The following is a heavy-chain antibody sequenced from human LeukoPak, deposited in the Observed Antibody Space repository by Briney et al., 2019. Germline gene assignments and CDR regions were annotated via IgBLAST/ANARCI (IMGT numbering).Heavy chain of an antibody. J-gene: IGHJ4*02. V-gene: IGHV4-4*02. CDR1: GGSISSSKW. CDR2: IYHSGTT. Sequence: PSGTLSLTCAVSGGSISSSKWWSWVRQPPGKGLEWIGEIYHSGTTNYKPSLKRRVTISVDKSKNQVSLKLSSVTAADTAVYYCARRSIAVAGTINYWGQGTLVTVSS. D-gene: IGHD6-19*01. CDR3: ARRSIAVAGTINY.